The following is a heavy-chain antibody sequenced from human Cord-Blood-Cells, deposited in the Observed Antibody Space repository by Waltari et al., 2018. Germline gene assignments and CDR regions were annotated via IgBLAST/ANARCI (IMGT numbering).Heavy chain of an antibody. J-gene: IGHJ3*02. CDR2: ISRSVGTA. CDR3: ARSEGDLDAFDI. V-gene: IGHV1-69*01. Sequence: QVQLVQSGAEVKKPGSSVKVSCKASGGTFSRYALSWVRPAPGQGLEWLEVISRSVGTANCAPKCQGRVTITADESTSTAYIELSSLRSEDTAVYYCARSEGDLDAFDIWGQWTMVTVSS. D-gene: IGHD2-21*02. CDR1: GGTFSRYA.